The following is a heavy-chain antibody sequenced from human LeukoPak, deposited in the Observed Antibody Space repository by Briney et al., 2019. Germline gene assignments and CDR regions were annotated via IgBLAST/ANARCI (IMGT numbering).Heavy chain of an antibody. CDR2: INSDGSST. CDR1: GFTFSSYW. V-gene: IGHV3-74*01. J-gene: IGHJ4*02. CDR3: ARGGYSSGWYPHPLY. Sequence: GGSLRLSCAASGFTFSSYWMHWVHQAPGKGLVWVSRINSDGSSTSYADSVKGRFTISRDNAKNTLHLQMNSLRAEDTAVYYCARGGYSSGWYPHPLYWGQGTLVTVSS. D-gene: IGHD6-19*01.